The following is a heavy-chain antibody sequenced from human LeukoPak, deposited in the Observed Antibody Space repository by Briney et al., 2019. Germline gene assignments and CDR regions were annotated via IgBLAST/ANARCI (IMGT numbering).Heavy chain of an antibody. CDR1: GFTFRSYW. J-gene: IGHJ6*03. D-gene: IGHD3-10*01. CDR2: IKQDGSEK. CDR3: ARAQAHYYGSGSYPHYYYYYYMDV. Sequence: GGSLRLSCAASGFTFRSYWMSWVRQAPGKGLEWVANIKQDGSEKYYVDSVKGRFTISRDNAKNSLYLQMNSLRAEDTAVYYCARAQAHYYGSGSYPHYYYYYYMDVWGKGTTVTVSS. V-gene: IGHV3-7*01.